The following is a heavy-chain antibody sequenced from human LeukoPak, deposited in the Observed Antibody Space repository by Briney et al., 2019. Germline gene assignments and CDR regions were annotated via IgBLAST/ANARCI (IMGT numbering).Heavy chain of an antibody. CDR2: IKQGGREE. V-gene: IGHV3-7*03. CDR3: ARDNGGWFDF. D-gene: IGHD3-10*01. CDR1: EFILSGYW. J-gene: IGHJ5*01. Sequence: PGGSLRLSCVASEFILSGYWMSWVRQAPGKGREGVANIKQGGREEKYVGSVKGRFAISRDDAKSTLYLQMDSLSGDDTAVYYCARDNGGWFDFWGRGTLVTVSS.